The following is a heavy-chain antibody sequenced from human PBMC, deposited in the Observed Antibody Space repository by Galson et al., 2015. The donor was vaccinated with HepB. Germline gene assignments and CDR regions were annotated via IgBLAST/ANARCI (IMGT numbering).Heavy chain of an antibody. CDR3: ARESRTDLIRGFYYYYGMDV. J-gene: IGHJ6*02. Sequence: SLRLSCAASGFTFSTYWMTWVRQAPGKGLEWVANIKHDGSDKYYVDSVKGRFTISRDNAKNSLYLQMNSLRAEDTAVYYCARESRTDLIRGFYYYYGMDVWGQGTTVTVSS. V-gene: IGHV3-7*03. D-gene: IGHD3-16*01. CDR1: GFTFSTYW. CDR2: IKHDGSDK.